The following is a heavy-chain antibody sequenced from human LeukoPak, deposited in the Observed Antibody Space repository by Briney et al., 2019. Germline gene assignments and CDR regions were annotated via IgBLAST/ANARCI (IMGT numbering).Heavy chain of an antibody. D-gene: IGHD6-19*01. Sequence: GRSLRLSCAVSGFPFSIYEMNWVRQAPGKGLEWVSNIGSSGAAIYYADSVRGRFTISRDNAKNSLYLQMNSLRAEDTAVYYCALLAVASDFDYWGQGALVTVSS. J-gene: IGHJ4*02. CDR2: IGSSGAAI. CDR3: ALLAVASDFDY. CDR1: GFPFSIYE. V-gene: IGHV3-48*03.